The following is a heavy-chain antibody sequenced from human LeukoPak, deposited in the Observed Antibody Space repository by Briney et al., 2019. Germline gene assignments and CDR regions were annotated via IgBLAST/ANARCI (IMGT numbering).Heavy chain of an antibody. CDR3: ARDRWELLTGGFDY. D-gene: IGHD1-26*01. Sequence: SQTLSLTCAVSGGSISSGGYSWSWIRQPPGKGLEWIGYIYHSGSTYYNPSLKSRVTISVDTSKNQFSLKLSSVTAADTAVYYCARDRWELLTGGFDYWGQGTLVTVSS. CDR2: IYHSGST. V-gene: IGHV4-30-2*01. CDR1: GGSISSGGYS. J-gene: IGHJ4*02.